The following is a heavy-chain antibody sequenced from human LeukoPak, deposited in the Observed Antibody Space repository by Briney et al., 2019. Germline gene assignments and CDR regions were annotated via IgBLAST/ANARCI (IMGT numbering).Heavy chain of an antibody. J-gene: IGHJ3*02. CDR3: AKLIRGFWSGDAFDI. V-gene: IGHV3-23*01. CDR1: GFTFGSYG. Sequence: GRSLRLSCAASGFTFGSYGIYWVRQAPGKGLEWVSAISGSGGSTYYADSVKGRFTISRDNSKNTLYLQMNSLRAEDTAVYYCAKLIRGFWSGDAFDIWGQGTMVTVSS. D-gene: IGHD3-3*01. CDR2: ISGSGGST.